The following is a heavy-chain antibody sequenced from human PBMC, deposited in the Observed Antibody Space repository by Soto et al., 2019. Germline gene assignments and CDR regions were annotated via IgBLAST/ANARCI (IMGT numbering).Heavy chain of an antibody. CDR3: ARGEDAFFYYGLDV. CDR2: IYDTGISGYTPST. CDR1: GGSITCSY. Sequence: SETLSLTCTVSGGSITCSYWSWIRRPPGKGLEWIAYIYDTGISGYTPSTSYNPSLKSRVTMSVDTSKSQFSLKLTSVTAADTAVYYCARGEDAFFYYGLDVWGQGITVTVSS. J-gene: IGHJ6*02. V-gene: IGHV4-59*01.